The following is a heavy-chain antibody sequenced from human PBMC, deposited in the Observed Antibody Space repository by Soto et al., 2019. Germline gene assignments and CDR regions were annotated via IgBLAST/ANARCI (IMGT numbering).Heavy chain of an antibody. CDR2: ITWNSGSI. J-gene: IGHJ6*02. V-gene: IGHV3-9*01. CDR1: GFSFDYYA. Sequence: PGGSLILSCAASGFSFDYYAMHWVRQAPGRGLEWVSGITWNSGSIGYADSVKGRFTISRDNAKNSLYLQMNSLRAEDTALYYCAKDRVTRNYYYYGMDVWGQGTTVTVSS. CDR3: AKDRVTRNYYYYGMDV. D-gene: IGHD4-4*01.